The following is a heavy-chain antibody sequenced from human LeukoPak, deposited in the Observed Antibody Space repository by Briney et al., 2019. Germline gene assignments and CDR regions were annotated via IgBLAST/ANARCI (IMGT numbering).Heavy chain of an antibody. V-gene: IGHV1-69*05. Sequence: ASVKVSCKASGGTFSSYAISWVRQAPGQGLEWMGGIIPIFGTANYAQKFQGRVTITTDEYTSTAYMELSSLRSEDTAVYYCAREYQTHTPYDSYMDVWGKGTTVTVSS. D-gene: IGHD2-2*01. CDR2: IIPIFGTA. CDR3: AREYQTHTPYDSYMDV. J-gene: IGHJ6*03. CDR1: GGTFSSYA.